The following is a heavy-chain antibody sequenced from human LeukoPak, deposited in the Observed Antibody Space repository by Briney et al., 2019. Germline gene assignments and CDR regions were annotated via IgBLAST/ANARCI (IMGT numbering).Heavy chain of an antibody. CDR2: IKSKTDGGTT. CDR1: GFTVSSNY. Sequence: GGSLRLSCAASGFTVSSNYMSWVRQAPGKGLEWVGRIKSKTDGGTTDYTAPVKGRFSISRDDQENTLYLQMNSLKTEDTAVYYCASYITMVRGVFDYWGQGTLVTVSS. D-gene: IGHD3-10*01. J-gene: IGHJ4*02. V-gene: IGHV3-15*01. CDR3: ASYITMVRGVFDY.